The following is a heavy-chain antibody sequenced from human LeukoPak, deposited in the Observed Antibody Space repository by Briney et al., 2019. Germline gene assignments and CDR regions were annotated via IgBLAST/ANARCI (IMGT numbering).Heavy chain of an antibody. Sequence: GGSLRLSCAASGFTFTSYTMNWVRQAPRKGLEWVSSITSSGSISYSDSVMGRFTVSRDNAKNSLYLQMNSLRAEDTAVYYCARLEGTVTTGYFDYWGQGTLVTVSS. CDR3: ARLEGTVTTGYFDY. CDR2: ITSSGSI. D-gene: IGHD4-17*01. V-gene: IGHV3-69-1*02. J-gene: IGHJ4*02. CDR1: GFTFTSYT.